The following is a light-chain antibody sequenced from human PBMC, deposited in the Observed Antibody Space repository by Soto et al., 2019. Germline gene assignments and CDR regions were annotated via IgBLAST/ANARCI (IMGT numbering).Light chain of an antibody. V-gene: IGKV4-1*01. CDR2: WAS. Sequence: DIVMTQSPDSLAVSLGERATINCKSSQTVLYSSNNKNYLAWYLQKPGQPPKLLIYWASTRESGVPVRFSGSGSGTDFTLTISSLQAEDVAVYYCQQYYSTPHTFGQGTKLEIK. J-gene: IGKJ2*01. CDR1: QTVLYSSNNKNY. CDR3: QQYYSTPHT.